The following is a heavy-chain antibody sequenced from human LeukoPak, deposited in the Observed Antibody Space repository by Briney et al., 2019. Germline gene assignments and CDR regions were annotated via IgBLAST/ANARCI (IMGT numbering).Heavy chain of an antibody. CDR3: ARDHGRGSTDYFDY. CDR2: INTDGSST. Sequence: GGSLRLSCAASGFIFSSYWMHWVRHAPGKGLAWVSRINTDGSSTSYADSVKGRFTISRDNAKNTLYLQMNSLGVDDTAVYYCARDHGRGSTDYFDYWGQGTLVTVSS. J-gene: IGHJ4*02. V-gene: IGHV3-74*01. CDR1: GFIFSSYW. D-gene: IGHD3-10*01.